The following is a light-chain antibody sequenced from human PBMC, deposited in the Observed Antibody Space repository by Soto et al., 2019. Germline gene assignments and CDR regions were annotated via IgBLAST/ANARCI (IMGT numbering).Light chain of an antibody. CDR3: QQYGSSPMYT. CDR2: GGS. Sequence: EIVLTQSPGTLSLSPGERATLSCRASQSVSSSYLAWYQQKPGQAPRLLIYGGSSRATGIPDRFSGSESGTEFTLTISRLEPEDFGVYYCQQYGSSPMYTFGQGTKLEIK. J-gene: IGKJ2*01. CDR1: QSVSSSY. V-gene: IGKV3-20*01.